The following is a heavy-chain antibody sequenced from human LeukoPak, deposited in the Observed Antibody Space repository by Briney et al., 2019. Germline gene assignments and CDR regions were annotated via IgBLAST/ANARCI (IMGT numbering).Heavy chain of an antibody. J-gene: IGHJ3*02. CDR2: ISSSSSTI. CDR1: GFTFSSYS. CDR3: ARDAELQLLLDAFDI. Sequence: GGSLRLSCAASGFTFSSYSMNWVCQAPGKGLEWVSYISSSSSTIYYADSVKGRFTISRDNAKNSLYLQMNSLRAEDTAVYYCARDAELQLLLDAFDIWGQGTMVTVSS. D-gene: IGHD1-26*01. V-gene: IGHV3-48*01.